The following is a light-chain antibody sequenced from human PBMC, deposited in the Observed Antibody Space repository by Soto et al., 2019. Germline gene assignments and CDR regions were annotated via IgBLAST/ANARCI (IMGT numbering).Light chain of an antibody. CDR1: PSVSSN. CDR2: GAS. J-gene: IGKJ2*01. Sequence: EIVMTQSPATLSVSPGERATLSCRASPSVSSNLAWYQQKPGQAPRLLIYGASTRATGIPARFSGSGSGTEFTLTISSLQSEEFAVYYCQQYDNWPYTFGQGTKLEIK. V-gene: IGKV3-15*01. CDR3: QQYDNWPYT.